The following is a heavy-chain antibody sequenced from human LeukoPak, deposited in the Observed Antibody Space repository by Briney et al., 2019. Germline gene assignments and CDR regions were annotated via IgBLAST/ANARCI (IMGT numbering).Heavy chain of an antibody. CDR1: GGTFSSYA. CDR3: AFLVGGYCSSTSCYTDAFDI. V-gene: IGHV1-69*13. D-gene: IGHD2-2*02. J-gene: IGHJ3*02. CDR2: IIPIFGTA. Sequence: GASVKVSCKASGGTFSSYAISWVRQAPGQGLEWMGGIIPIFGTANYAQKFQGRVTITADESTSTAYMELSSLRSEDTAVYYCAFLVGGYCSSTSCYTDAFDIWGQGTMVTVSS.